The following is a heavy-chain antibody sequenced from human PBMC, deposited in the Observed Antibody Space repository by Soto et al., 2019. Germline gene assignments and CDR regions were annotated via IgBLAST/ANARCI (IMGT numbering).Heavy chain of an antibody. CDR2: ISYDGSNK. J-gene: IGHJ6*02. V-gene: IGHV3-30*18. CDR1: GFIFSKYG. D-gene: IGHD3-10*01. CDR3: AKDLGSGKPYYYYAMDV. Sequence: GGSLRLSCAASGFIFSKYGMHWVRQAPGKGMEWVAVISYDGSNKYYAESVKGRFIISRDKSESTLYLQMNSLRAEDTALYYCAKDLGSGKPYYYYAMDVWGQGTTVTVSS.